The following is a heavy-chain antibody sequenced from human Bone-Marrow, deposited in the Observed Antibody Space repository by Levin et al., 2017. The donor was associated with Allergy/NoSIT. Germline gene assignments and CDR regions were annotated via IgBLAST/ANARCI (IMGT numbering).Heavy chain of an antibody. CDR2: IYYTGST. CDR1: GDSFISHY. CDR3: ARGYSLYDYDY. D-gene: IGHD5/OR15-5a*01. J-gene: IGHJ4*02. V-gene: IGHV4-59*11. Sequence: SETLSLTFTVSGDSFISHYWTWIRQPPGKGLEWIGYIYYTGSTNYNPSLQSRVAMSLDTSKSQFSLKLSSVTAADTAVYYCARGYSLYDYDYWGQGTLVTVSS.